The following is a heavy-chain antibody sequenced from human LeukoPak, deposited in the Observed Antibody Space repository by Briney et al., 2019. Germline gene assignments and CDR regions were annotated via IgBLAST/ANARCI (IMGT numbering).Heavy chain of an antibody. CDR1: GFSISTSGVG. J-gene: IGHJ4*02. CDR2: MYWDDDK. Sequence: SGPTLVKPPQPLTLTCTFSGFSISTSGVGVGWFRQPPGKALEWLALMYWDDDKRYSPSLKSRLTITKDTSKNQVVLTMTNMDPVDTATYYCAHRRDYGDPGDYFDYWGQGTLVTVSS. CDR3: AHRRDYGDPGDYFDY. V-gene: IGHV2-5*02. D-gene: IGHD4-17*01.